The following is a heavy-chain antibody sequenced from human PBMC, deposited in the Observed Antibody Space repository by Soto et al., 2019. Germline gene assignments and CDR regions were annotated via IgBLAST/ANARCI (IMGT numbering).Heavy chain of an antibody. V-gene: IGHV3-30*03. CDR2: ISYDGSNK. CDR3: ATMPRVGATTLGDY. CDR1: GFTFSSYG. D-gene: IGHD1-26*01. J-gene: IGHJ4*02. Sequence: GGSLRLSCAASGFTFSSYGMHWVRQAPGKGLEWVAVISYDGSNKYYADSVKGRFTISRDNSKNTLYLQMNSLRAEDTAVYYCATMPRVGATTLGDYWGQGTLVTVSS.